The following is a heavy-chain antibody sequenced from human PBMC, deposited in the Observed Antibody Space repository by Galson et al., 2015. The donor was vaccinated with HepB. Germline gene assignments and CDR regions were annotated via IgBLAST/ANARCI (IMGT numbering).Heavy chain of an antibody. CDR2: IGTRSSDV. V-gene: IGHV3-21*01. Sequence: SLRLSCATSGFIFEIYGINWVRQAPGKGLEWVSSIGTRSSDVYYADSVAGRFTLSRDNTKRSLYLQMNNLTVEDTATYFCTRDDPSGYHYDSWGQGTPVTVSS. CDR3: TRDDPSGYHYDS. J-gene: IGHJ4*02. CDR1: GFIFEIYG. D-gene: IGHD5-18*01.